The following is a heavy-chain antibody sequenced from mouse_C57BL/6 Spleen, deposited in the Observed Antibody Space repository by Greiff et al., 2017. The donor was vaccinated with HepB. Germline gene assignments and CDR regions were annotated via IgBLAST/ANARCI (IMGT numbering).Heavy chain of an antibody. CDR3: ARMARTIN. CDR1: GFTFSSYG. Sequence: EVRGVESGGGLVQPGGSLKLSCAASGFTFSSYGMSWVRQTPDKRLELVATINSNGGSTYYPDSVKGRFTISRDNAKNTLYLQMSSLKAEDTAMYYGARMARTINWGQGTTLTVSS. V-gene: IGHV5-6-3*01. CDR2: INSNGGST. J-gene: IGHJ2*01.